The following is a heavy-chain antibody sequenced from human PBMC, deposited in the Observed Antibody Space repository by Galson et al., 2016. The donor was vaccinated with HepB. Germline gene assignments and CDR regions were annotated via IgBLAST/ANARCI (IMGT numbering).Heavy chain of an antibody. J-gene: IGHJ4*02. CDR1: GGSITTNNYF. Sequence: SETLSLTCTVSGGSITTNNYFWGWIRQPPGKGLEWIANIYYSGSTSYYPSLKSRVTISVDTSKNQFSLKLDSVTAADTAVYCCARARKWLPFVFDYWGQGTLVTVSS. D-gene: IGHD5-24*01. CDR3: ARARKWLPFVFDY. CDR2: IYYSGST. V-gene: IGHV4-39*01.